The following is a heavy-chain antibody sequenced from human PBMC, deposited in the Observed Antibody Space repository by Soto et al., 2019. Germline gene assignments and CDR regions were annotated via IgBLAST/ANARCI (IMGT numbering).Heavy chain of an antibody. CDR2: IYYTGSS. J-gene: IGHJ4*02. Sequence: SETLSLTCTVSGGSVSSGNYYWSWIRQPPGKGLEWIGFIYYTGSSSYNPSLKSRVTMSLDKSNNQFSLKLTSVTAADTAVYYCARQRYSNGWYAFDSWGQGILVTVSS. CDR1: GGSVSSGNYY. D-gene: IGHD6-19*01. V-gene: IGHV4-61*01. CDR3: ARQRYSNGWYAFDS.